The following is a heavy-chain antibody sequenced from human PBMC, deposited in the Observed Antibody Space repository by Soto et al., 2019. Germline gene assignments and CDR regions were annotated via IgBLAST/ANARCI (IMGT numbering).Heavy chain of an antibody. CDR3: ARTGRFLEWCFDY. Sequence: KTSETLSLTCAVYGGSFSGYYWSWIRQPPGKGLEWIGEINHSGSTNYNPSLKSRVTISVDTSKNQFSLKLSSVTAADTDVYYCARTGRFLEWCFDYWGQGTLVTVS. V-gene: IGHV4-34*01. CDR2: INHSGST. CDR1: GGSFSGYY. J-gene: IGHJ4*02. D-gene: IGHD3-3*01.